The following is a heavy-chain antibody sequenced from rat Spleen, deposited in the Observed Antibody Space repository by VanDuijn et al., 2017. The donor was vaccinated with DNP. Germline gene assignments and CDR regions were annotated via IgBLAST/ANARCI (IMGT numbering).Heavy chain of an antibody. CDR2: ITSSGGTS. D-gene: IGHD1-2*01. CDR3: TRSAAGLAY. J-gene: IGHJ3*01. CDR1: GFTFTDYW. Sequence: EVQLVESGGGLVQPGRSMKLSCAASGFTFTDYWMPWIRQVPGKGLEWVASITSSGGTSYYPDSVKGRFTISRDNVRNILYLQMNSLRSEDTAIYYCTRSAAGLAYWGQGTLVTVSS. V-gene: IGHV5-31*01.